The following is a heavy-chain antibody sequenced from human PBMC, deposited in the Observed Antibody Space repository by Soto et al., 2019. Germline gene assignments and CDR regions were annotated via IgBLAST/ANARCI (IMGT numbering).Heavy chain of an antibody. Sequence: PSETLSLTCTVSGGSISSYYWSWIRQPPGKGLEWIAYIYYSGSTEYNPSLKSRVTISVGRSKNQFSLKLSSVTAADTAVYYCARHFSVDYFDYWGQGALVTVS. V-gene: IGHV4-59*08. J-gene: IGHJ4*02. CDR2: IYYSGST. CDR3: ARHFSVDYFDY. CDR1: GGSISSYY.